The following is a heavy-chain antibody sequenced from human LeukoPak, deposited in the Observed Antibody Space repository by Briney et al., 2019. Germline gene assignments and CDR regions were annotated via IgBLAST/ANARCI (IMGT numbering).Heavy chain of an antibody. V-gene: IGHV3-7*01. CDR1: GFTFSSYW. CDR2: IKQDGSEK. D-gene: IGHD3-10*01. Sequence: GGSLRLPCAASGFTFSSYWMTWVRQAPGKGLEWVVNIKQDGSEKYYVDSVKGRFTISRDNAKNSLYLQMNSLRAEDTAVYYCARDSYGSGIDYWGQGTLVTVSS. J-gene: IGHJ4*02. CDR3: ARDSYGSGIDY.